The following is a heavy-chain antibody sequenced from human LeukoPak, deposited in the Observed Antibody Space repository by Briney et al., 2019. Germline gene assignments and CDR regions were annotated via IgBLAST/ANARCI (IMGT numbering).Heavy chain of an antibody. CDR2: IRYDGSKK. Sequence: GGSLRLSCAASGFTFSSYGMHWVRQAPGKGLEWVAFIRYDGSKKYHADSVRGRLTISSDNSKNTLYLQMTSLRAEDTAVYYCAMRFGASRAFDYWGQGTLVTVSS. CDR1: GFTFSSYG. J-gene: IGHJ4*02. D-gene: IGHD3-10*01. V-gene: IGHV3-30*02. CDR3: AMRFGASRAFDY.